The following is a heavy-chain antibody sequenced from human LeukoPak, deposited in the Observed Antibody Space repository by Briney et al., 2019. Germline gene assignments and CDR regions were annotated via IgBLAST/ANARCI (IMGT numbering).Heavy chain of an antibody. V-gene: IGHV4-39*07. CDR3: ARGRGYSYGTLFDY. Sequence: SETLSLTCTVSGGSISSSSYYWGWIRQPPGKGLEWIGSIYYSGSTYYNLSLKSRVTISVDTSKNQFSLKLSSVTAADTAVYYCARGRGYSYGTLFDYWGQGTLVTVSS. J-gene: IGHJ4*02. CDR2: IYYSGST. D-gene: IGHD5-18*01. CDR1: GGSISSSSYY.